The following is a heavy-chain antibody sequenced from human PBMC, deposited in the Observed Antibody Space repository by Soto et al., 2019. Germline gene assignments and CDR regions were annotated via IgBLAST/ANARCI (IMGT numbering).Heavy chain of an antibody. D-gene: IGHD2-15*01. V-gene: IGHV1-69*13. CDR1: GGTFSSYA. Sequence: SVKVSCKASGGTFSSYAISWVRQAPGQGLEWMGGIIPIFGTANYAQKFQGRVTITADESTSTAYMELSSLRSEDTAVYYCARDGRPPPDLYCSGGSCYYDYYGMDVWGQGTTVTVSS. J-gene: IGHJ6*02. CDR2: IIPIFGTA. CDR3: ARDGRPPPDLYCSGGSCYYDYYGMDV.